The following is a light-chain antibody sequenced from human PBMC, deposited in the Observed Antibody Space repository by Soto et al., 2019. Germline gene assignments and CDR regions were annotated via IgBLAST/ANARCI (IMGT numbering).Light chain of an antibody. V-gene: IGKV1-5*03. CDR3: MQALQTPLT. Sequence: DIQMTQSPSSLSASVGDRVTIICRASQSISSHLNWYQQKPGKAPKLLIYKASILESGVPSRFSGNASGTEFALTISSLQPDDFAIYYCMQALQTPLTFGGGTKVDI. CDR1: QSISSH. CDR2: KAS. J-gene: IGKJ4*01.